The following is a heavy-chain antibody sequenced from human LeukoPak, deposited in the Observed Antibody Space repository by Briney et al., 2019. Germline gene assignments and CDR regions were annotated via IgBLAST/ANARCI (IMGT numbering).Heavy chain of an antibody. V-gene: IGHV3-23*01. CDR3: SRVKYGGNSGYHFDY. D-gene: IGHD4-23*01. CDR2: MGNSRGSA. CDR1: GFNFNYYA. J-gene: IGHJ4*02. Sequence: GGSLRLSCAASGFNFNYYAMTWVRQAPGKVLEWVSTMGNSRGSASYADSVRGRFTISRDNSGNMVYLQMHSLRPEDTAVYYCSRVKYGGNSGYHFDYWGQGTLVTVSS.